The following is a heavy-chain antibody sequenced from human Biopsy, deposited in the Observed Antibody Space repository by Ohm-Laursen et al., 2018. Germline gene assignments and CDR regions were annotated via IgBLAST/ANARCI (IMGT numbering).Heavy chain of an antibody. J-gene: IGHJ3*02. D-gene: IGHD6-19*01. Sequence: SETLSLTCTVSGGYISESSWSWIRQAPGRGLEWVGYISYSGSTSNNPSLKSRITISVDTSKNQISLKVTSVTAADTAVYYCAKHGSGWTGDDALHIWGQGTMVTVSS. CDR1: GGYISESS. CDR2: ISYSGST. V-gene: IGHV4-59*08. CDR3: AKHGSGWTGDDALHI.